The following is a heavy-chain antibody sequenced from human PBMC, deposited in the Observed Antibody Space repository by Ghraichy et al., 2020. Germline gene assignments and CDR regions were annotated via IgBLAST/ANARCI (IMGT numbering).Heavy chain of an antibody. J-gene: IGHJ6*02. CDR3: ARGSGYYNSYYSGMDV. CDR1: GFTFSSYD. Sequence: GGSLRLSCAASGFTFSSYDMHWVRQATGKGLEWVSGIDTAGDTFYPGSVKGRFTISRENAKNSLYLQMNSLRAGDTAVYYCARGSGYYNSYYSGMDVWGQGTTVTVSS. V-gene: IGHV3-13*01. D-gene: IGHD3-3*01. CDR2: IDTAGDT.